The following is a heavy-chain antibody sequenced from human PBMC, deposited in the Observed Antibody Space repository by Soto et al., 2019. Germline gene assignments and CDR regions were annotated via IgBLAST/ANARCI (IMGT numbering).Heavy chain of an antibody. J-gene: IGHJ4*02. D-gene: IGHD1-26*01. V-gene: IGHV4-59*01. Sequence: SETLSLTCTASGGSMSSYYWSWFRQPPGKGLEWIGYIYYTGTTNYYPSLKSRATISVDTSRNQFSLKLSSVTAADTAVYYCARRYGGNFDYWGQGTLVTVSS. CDR2: IYYTGTT. CDR1: GGSMSSYY. CDR3: ARRYGGNFDY.